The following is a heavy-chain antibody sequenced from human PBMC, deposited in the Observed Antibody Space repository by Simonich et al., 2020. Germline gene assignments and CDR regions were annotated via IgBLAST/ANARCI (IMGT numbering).Heavy chain of an antibody. D-gene: IGHD1-26*01. Sequence: QVQLQQWGAGLLKPSDTLSLTCAVYGGSFSGYYWSWNPQPTGTGVAGIGEINHSGSTNYKPSRKSRVTIAVDTSKNQVSLKLSSVTAADTAVYYCARGLIGGSYYYWGQGTLVTVSS. J-gene: IGHJ4*02. CDR3: ARGLIGGSYYY. V-gene: IGHV4-34*01. CDR1: GGSFSGYY. CDR2: INHSGST.